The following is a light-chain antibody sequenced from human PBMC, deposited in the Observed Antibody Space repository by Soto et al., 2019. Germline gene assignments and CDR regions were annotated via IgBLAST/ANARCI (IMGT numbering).Light chain of an antibody. CDR2: EAT. CDR3: SLYASSNTFM. CDR1: SSDIGRYNL. J-gene: IGLJ3*02. V-gene: IGLV2-23*02. Sequence: QSALTQPASVSGSPGQSITISCTGTSSDIGRYNLVSWYQQHPGKPPKLLIYEATKRPSGVSNRVSGSKSGNTASLTISGLQADDEADYYCSLYASSNTFMFGGGTQLTVL.